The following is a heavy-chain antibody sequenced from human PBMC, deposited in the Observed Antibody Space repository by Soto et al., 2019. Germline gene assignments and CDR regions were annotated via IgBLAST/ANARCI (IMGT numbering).Heavy chain of an antibody. J-gene: IGHJ6*02. Sequence: SSVKVSCKASGYTFNRYRMHWVRQAPGEGLEWMGIINPSDGSTSYAQSLQGRVTMTRDTSTSTVYMELNSLRSEDTAVYYCARHLGMDVWGQGTTVTVSS. CDR1: GYTFNRYR. V-gene: IGHV1-46*02. CDR2: INPSDGST. CDR3: ARHLGMDV.